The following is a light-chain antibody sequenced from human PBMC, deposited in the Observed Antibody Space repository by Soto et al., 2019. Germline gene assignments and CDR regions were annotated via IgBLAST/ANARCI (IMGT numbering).Light chain of an antibody. Sequence: QSALTQPASVSGSPGQSVTISCSGSSSDIGAYNYVSWYQQRPGKAPKLMIYEVSNRPSGVSNRFSGSKSGNTASLTISGLQAEDEADYYCSSYTSSSTGVFGGGTKLTVL. CDR1: SSDIGAYNY. CDR2: EVS. CDR3: SSYTSSSTGV. J-gene: IGLJ3*02. V-gene: IGLV2-14*01.